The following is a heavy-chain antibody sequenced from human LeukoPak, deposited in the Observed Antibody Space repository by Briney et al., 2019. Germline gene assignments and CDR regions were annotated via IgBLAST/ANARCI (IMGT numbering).Heavy chain of an antibody. CDR1: GGTFSNDA. CDR3: ARDLVCTMNCKDS. D-gene: IGHD2-2*01. V-gene: IGHV1-69*04. J-gene: IGHJ4*02. Sequence: SVKVSCKASGGTFSNDAISWVRQAPGQGLEWMGRIIPNLGMALYAQKFKGRVTITAVRSPSTAYMELSSLTSEDTAVYFCARDLVCTMNCKDSWGQGTLVTVS. CDR2: IIPNLGMA.